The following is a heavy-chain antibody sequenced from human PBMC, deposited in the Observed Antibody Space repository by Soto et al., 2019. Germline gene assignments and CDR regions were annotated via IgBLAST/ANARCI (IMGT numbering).Heavy chain of an antibody. D-gene: IGHD3-3*01. CDR3: AHRVLRTVVGLVTTTAIYFDF. Sequence: QITLNESGPTVVRPTEPLTLTCRFSGFSLTTSGVGVGWIRQSPGKAPEWLALIYWDDDKRYSASLKSRLTITKDTSKHQVVLTVSDLDPTETATYYCAHRVLRTVVGLVTTTAIYFDFWGQGTPVAVSS. J-gene: IGHJ4*02. V-gene: IGHV2-5*02. CDR1: GFSLTTSGVG. CDR2: IYWDDDK.